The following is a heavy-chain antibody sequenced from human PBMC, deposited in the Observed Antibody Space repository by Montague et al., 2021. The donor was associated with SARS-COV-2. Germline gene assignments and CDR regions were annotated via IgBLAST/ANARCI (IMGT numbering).Heavy chain of an antibody. J-gene: IGHJ3*02. CDR3: ARDGWAHCYDSSGYEGNFDI. CDR1: GFTFRSYT. CDR2: ISSSSSYI. Sequence: SLRLSCAASGFTFRSYTMNWVRQAPGKGLEWVSCISSSSSYIYYADSVKGRFTIFRDNAKNSLFLQMNSLRAEDTAVYYCARDGWAHCYDSSGYEGNFDIWGQGTMVTVSS. D-gene: IGHD3-22*01. V-gene: IGHV3-21*01.